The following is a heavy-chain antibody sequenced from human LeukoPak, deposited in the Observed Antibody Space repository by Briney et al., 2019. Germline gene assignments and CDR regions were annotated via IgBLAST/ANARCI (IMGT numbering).Heavy chain of an antibody. Sequence: SETLSLTCTVSGRSISSYYWSWIRQPPGKGLEWIGYIYYSESTNYNPSLKSRVTISVDPSKNQFSLKLSSVTAADTAVYYCARVSLNSYGGIFYFDYWGEGTLDTVSS. CDR3: ARVSLNSYGGIFYFDY. D-gene: IGHD4-23*01. CDR2: IYYSEST. CDR1: GRSISSYY. J-gene: IGHJ4*02. V-gene: IGHV4-59*08.